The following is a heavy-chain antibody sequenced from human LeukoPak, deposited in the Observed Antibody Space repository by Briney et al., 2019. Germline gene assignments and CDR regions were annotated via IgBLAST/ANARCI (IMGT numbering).Heavy chain of an antibody. CDR3: AEDRKATWEHDYYYGMDV. D-gene: IGHD5-12*01. CDR2: ISGSGGST. J-gene: IGHJ6*02. Sequence: GGSLRLSCAASGFTFSSYAMSWVRQAPGKGLEWVSAISGSGGSTYYADSVKGRFTISGDNSKNTLYLQMNSLRAEDTAVYYCAEDRKATWEHDYYYGMDVWGQGTTVTVSS. CDR1: GFTFSSYA. V-gene: IGHV3-23*01.